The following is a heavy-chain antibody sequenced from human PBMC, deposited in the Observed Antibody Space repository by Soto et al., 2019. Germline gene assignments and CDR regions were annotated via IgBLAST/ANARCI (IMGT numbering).Heavy chain of an antibody. CDR1: EFTFSRYW. V-gene: IGHV3-7*04. CDR2: IKHDGSEK. D-gene: IGHD6-19*01. Sequence: PGGSLRLSCAASEFTFSRYWMDWVRQAPRKGLEWVATIKHDGSEKYYVDSVKGRFIISRDNAKNSVFLQMNGLRVEDTAVYFCARAKGTDGWSNHPFDIWGQGTMVTVSS. CDR3: ARAKGTDGWSNHPFDI. J-gene: IGHJ3*02.